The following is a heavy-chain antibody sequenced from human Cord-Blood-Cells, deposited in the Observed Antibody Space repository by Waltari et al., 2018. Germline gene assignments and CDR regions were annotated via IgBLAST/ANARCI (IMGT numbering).Heavy chain of an antibody. D-gene: IGHD1-26*01. CDR3: ARAGLQWELSLGYYGMDV. Sequence: QVQLVQSGAEVKKPGASVKVSCKASGYTFTSYAMHWVRQAPGQRLEWMGWINAGNGNTKYSQKFQGRVTMTRDTSASTAYMELSSLRSEDTAVYYCARAGLQWELSLGYYGMDVWGQGTTVTVSS. CDR2: INAGNGNT. J-gene: IGHJ6*02. V-gene: IGHV1-3*01. CDR1: GYTFTSYA.